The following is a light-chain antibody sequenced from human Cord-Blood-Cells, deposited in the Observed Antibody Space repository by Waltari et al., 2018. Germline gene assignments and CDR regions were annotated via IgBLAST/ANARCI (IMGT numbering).Light chain of an antibody. Sequence: SALTQPASVSGSPGQSITISCTGTRSDVWSYNLVSWYQQHPGTAPKLMIYEGSKRPSGVSNRFSGSKSGNTASLTISGLQAEDEADYYCCSYAGSSTLVFGGGTKLTVL. J-gene: IGLJ2*01. CDR3: CSYAGSSTLV. CDR2: EGS. CDR1: RSDVWSYNL. V-gene: IGLV2-23*01.